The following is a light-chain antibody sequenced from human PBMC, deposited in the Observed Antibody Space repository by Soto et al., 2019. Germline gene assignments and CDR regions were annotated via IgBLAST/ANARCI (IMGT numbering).Light chain of an antibody. CDR3: SSYTSSSLYV. CDR1: SSDVGGYKY. V-gene: IGLV2-11*01. CDR2: DVN. J-gene: IGLJ1*01. Sequence: QSALTQPRSVSGSPGQSVTISCTGTSSDVGGYKYVSWYQQLPGKAPKVMIYDVNERPSGVPDRFSGSKSGNTASLAISGLQAEDEADYYCSSYTSSSLYVFGTGTKLTVL.